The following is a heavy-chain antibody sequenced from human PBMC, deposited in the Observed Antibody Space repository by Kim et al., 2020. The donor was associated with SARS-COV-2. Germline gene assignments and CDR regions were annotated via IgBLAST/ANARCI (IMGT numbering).Heavy chain of an antibody. Sequence: GGSLRLSCAASGFTFSSYGMHWVRQAPGKGLEWVAVIWYDGSNKYYADSVKGRFTISRDNSKNTLYLQMNSLRAEDTAVYYCARDLVGYSYGYWDYYYYGMDVWGQGTTVTVSS. CDR1: GFTFSSYG. D-gene: IGHD5-18*01. CDR2: IWYDGSNK. V-gene: IGHV3-33*01. CDR3: ARDLVGYSYGYWDYYYYGMDV. J-gene: IGHJ6*02.